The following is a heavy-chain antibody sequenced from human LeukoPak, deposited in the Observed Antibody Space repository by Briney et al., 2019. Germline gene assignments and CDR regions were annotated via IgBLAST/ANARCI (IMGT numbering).Heavy chain of an antibody. CDR1: GGSISSGGYY. D-gene: IGHD2-2*02. CDR3: ARETTGLYDYYYYYYMDV. V-gene: IGHV4-30-2*01. J-gene: IGHJ6*03. CDR2: IYHSGST. Sequence: SETLSLTCTVSGGSISSGGYYWSWIRQPPGKGLEWIGYIYHSGSTHYNPSLKSRVTISVDRSKNQFSLKLSSVTAADTAVYYCARETTGLYDYYYYYYMDVWGKGTTVTVSS.